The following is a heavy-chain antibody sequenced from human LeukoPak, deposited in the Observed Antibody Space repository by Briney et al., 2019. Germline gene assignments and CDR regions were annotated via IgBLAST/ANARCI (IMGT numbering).Heavy chain of an antibody. J-gene: IGHJ6*02. CDR1: GFTFSSYG. D-gene: IGHD3-3*01. CDR2: ISYDGSNK. Sequence: GGSLRLSCAASGFTFSSYGMHWVRQAPGKGLEGVAVISYDGSNKYYADSVKGRFTISRDNSKNTLYLQMNSLRAEDTAVYYCANRDFWSGHIPPGLAYYYYYYGMDVWGQGTTVTVSS. V-gene: IGHV3-30*18. CDR3: ANRDFWSGHIPPGLAYYYYYYGMDV.